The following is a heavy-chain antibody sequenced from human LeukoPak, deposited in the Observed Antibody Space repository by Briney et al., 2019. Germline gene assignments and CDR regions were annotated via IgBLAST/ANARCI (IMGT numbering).Heavy chain of an antibody. CDR3: ARAPRDRGYCGATSCFEYMDV. D-gene: IGHD2-2*01. CDR2: IYSTGGT. V-gene: IGHV4-59*01. CDR1: GGSINSYY. Sequence: PSETLSLTCTVSGGSINSYYWSWIRQPPGKGLEWIAYIYSTGGTKYNPSLKSRVTISVDTSKTQFSLKVTSVTAADTAVYYCARAPRDRGYCGATSCFEYMDVWGRGTTVTISS. J-gene: IGHJ6*03.